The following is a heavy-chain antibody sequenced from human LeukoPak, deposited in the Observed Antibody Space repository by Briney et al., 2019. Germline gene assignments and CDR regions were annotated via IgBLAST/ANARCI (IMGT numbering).Heavy chain of an antibody. CDR3: ARGGWSLGYCSSSSCLDWFDP. CDR2: INPNSGGT. Sequence: ASVKVSCKASRYTFTDYYMHWVRQAPGQGLEWMGCINPNSGGTNYAQKFQGRVTMTRDTSIRTAYMELSRLRSDDTAVYYCARGGWSLGYCSSSSCLDWFDPWGQGTLVTVSS. D-gene: IGHD2-2*01. J-gene: IGHJ5*02. CDR1: RYTFTDYY. V-gene: IGHV1-2*02.